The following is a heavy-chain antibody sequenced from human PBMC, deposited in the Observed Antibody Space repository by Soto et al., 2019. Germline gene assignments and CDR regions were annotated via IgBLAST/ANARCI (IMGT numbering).Heavy chain of an antibody. Sequence: ASVKVSCKASGYTFTGYYMHWVRQAPGQGLEWMGWINPNSGGTNYAQKFQGWVTMTRDTSISTAYMELSRLRSDDTAVYYCARALRDYDILTDPSWFDPWGQGTLVTVSS. CDR3: ARALRDYDILTDPSWFDP. J-gene: IGHJ5*02. CDR2: INPNSGGT. D-gene: IGHD3-9*01. V-gene: IGHV1-2*04. CDR1: GYTFTGYY.